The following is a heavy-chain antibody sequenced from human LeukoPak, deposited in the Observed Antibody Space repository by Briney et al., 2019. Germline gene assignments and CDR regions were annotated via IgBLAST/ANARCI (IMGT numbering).Heavy chain of an antibody. V-gene: IGHV4-34*01. Sequence: SETLSLTCAVYGGSFSDYSWSWIRQPPGKGLEWMGEINHSGSTNYNPSLRSRVTISVDTSKNPFSLRLSSVTAADTAVYYCPRARQLGRRGGMNDYWGQGTLVTVSS. CDR2: INHSGST. CDR3: PRARQLGRRGGMNDY. J-gene: IGHJ4*02. CDR1: GGSFSDYS. D-gene: IGHD6-6*01.